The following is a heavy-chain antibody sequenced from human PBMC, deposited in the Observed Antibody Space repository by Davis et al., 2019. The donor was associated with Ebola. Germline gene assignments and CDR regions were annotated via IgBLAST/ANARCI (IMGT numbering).Heavy chain of an antibody. V-gene: IGHV3-7*03. CDR2: IKQDGSEK. J-gene: IGHJ4*02. CDR1: GFTFSTYW. CDR3: ARALDY. Sequence: PGGSLRLSCAASGFTFSTYWMDWVRQAPGKGLEWVANIKQDGSEKYYVDSVKGRFTISRDNAKNSLYLLLNSLRVEDTAVYYCARALDYWGQGTPVTVSS.